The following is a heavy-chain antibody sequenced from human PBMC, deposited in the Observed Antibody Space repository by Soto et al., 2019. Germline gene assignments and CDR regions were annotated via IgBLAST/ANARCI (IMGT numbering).Heavy chain of an antibody. J-gene: IGHJ2*01. CDR1: GGSISSYY. Sequence: SETLSVTCTVSGGSISSYYWSWIRQPRGKGLEWIGYIYYSGSTNYNPSLKSRVTISVDTSKNQFSLKLSSVTAADKAVYYCARFNWYFDLWGRGPLGTVSS. CDR3: ARFNWYFDL. V-gene: IGHV4-59*08. CDR2: IYYSGST.